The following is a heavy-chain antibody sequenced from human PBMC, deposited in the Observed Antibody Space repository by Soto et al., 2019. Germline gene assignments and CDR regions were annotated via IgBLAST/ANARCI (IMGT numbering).Heavy chain of an antibody. J-gene: IGHJ4*02. CDR3: ARGTGYFAF. D-gene: IGHD1-1*01. CDR1: GFTFESYS. V-gene: IGHV3-21*01. Sequence: EVQLVESGGGLVKPGGSLRLSCAASGFTFESYSMNWVRQAPGRGLEWVSAISAGSSSIYYADSVKGRLTISRDNAKKSLYLQMNSLRAEDTAVYYCARGTGYFAFWGQGTLVTVSS. CDR2: ISAGSSSI.